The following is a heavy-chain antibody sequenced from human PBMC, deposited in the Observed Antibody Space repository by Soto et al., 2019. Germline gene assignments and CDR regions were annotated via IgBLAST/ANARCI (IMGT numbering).Heavy chain of an antibody. J-gene: IGHJ4*02. CDR2: ISGSGSST. Sequence: EVQLLESGGGLVQPGGSLRLSCAASGFRFSSKAMSWVRQAPGKGLEWVSIISGSGSSTYYTDSLKGRFTISRDNSKNMVYLEMNYLRAEDTAVYYCAKENGFQFVNFGASGFDYWGQGSWSPSPQ. V-gene: IGHV3-23*01. D-gene: IGHD6-6*01. CDR1: GFRFSSKA. CDR3: AKENGFQFVNFGASGFDY.